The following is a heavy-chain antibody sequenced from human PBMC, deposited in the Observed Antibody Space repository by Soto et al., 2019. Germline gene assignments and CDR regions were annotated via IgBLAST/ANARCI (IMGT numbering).Heavy chain of an antibody. J-gene: IGHJ3*02. V-gene: IGHV3-23*01. CDR1: GFTFSSYA. CDR3: AKDRDFWSGSHLNAFDI. CDR2: ISGSGGST. Sequence: GGSLRLSCAASGFTFSSYAMSWVRQAPGKGLEWVSAISGSGGSTYYADSVKGRFTISRDNSKNTLYLQMNSLRAEDTAVYYCAKDRDFWSGSHLNAFDIWGQGTMVTVSS. D-gene: IGHD3-3*01.